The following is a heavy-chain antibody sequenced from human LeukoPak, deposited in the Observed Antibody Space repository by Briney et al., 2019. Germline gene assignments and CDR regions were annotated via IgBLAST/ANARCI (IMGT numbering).Heavy chain of an antibody. J-gene: IGHJ4*02. CDR1: GFIFSNYA. D-gene: IGHD4-17*01. CDR3: ARGGAVTTSYYFDY. Sequence: GGSLRLSCAVSGFIFSNYAMNWVRLAPGRGLEYVSGISGSGDDTYSAESVKGRFTISRDNAKNSLYLQMNSLRGEDTAVYYCARGGAVTTSYYFDYWGQGTLVTVSS. CDR2: ISGSGDDT. V-gene: IGHV3-23*01.